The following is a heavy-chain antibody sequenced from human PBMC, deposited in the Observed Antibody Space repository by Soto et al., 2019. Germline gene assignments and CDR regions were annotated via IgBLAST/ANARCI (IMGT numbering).Heavy chain of an antibody. CDR3: ASLKRVTAARLGFDY. J-gene: IGHJ4*02. Sequence: QVQLVQSGAEVQKPGSSVKVSCKASGGTFSSYAISWVRQAPGQGLEWMGGIIPIFGTANYAQKFQGRVTITADESTSTADMELSRLRSEDTAVYYCASLKRVTAARLGFDYWGQGTLVTVSS. CDR2: IIPIFGTA. V-gene: IGHV1-69*01. D-gene: IGHD6-6*01. CDR1: GGTFSSYA.